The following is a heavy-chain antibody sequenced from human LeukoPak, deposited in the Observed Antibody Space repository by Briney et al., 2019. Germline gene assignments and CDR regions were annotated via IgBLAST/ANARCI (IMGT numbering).Heavy chain of an antibody. CDR3: ARDLLDIVVVPAAISTIFDY. D-gene: IGHD2-2*03. J-gene: IGHJ4*02. V-gene: IGHV3-30*04. CDR1: GFTFSSYA. Sequence: GRSLRLSCAASGFTFSSYAMHWVGQAPGKGLEWVAVISYDGSNKYYADSVKGRFTISRDNSKNTLYLQMNSLRAEDSAVYYCARDLLDIVVVPAAISTIFDYWGPGTLVTVSS. CDR2: ISYDGSNK.